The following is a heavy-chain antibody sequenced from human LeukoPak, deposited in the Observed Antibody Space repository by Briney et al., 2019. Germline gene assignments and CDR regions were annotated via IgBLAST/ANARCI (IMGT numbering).Heavy chain of an antibody. CDR1: GFDFSSNW. CDR3: AKKGVGYGDYYYFYAMDV. V-gene: IGHV3-74*01. J-gene: IGHJ6*02. D-gene: IGHD4-17*01. CDR2: IKGDGIST. Sequence: GGSLRLSCAASGFDFSSNWMHWVRHAPGQGLVWVSRIKGDGISTNYADSVKGRFTISRDIAKNTLYLQMNSLRAEDTAVYYCAKKGVGYGDYYYFYAMDVWGQGTTVTVSS.